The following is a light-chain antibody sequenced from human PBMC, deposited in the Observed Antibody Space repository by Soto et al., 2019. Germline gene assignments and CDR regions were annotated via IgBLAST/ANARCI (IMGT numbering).Light chain of an antibody. CDR2: GAS. Sequence: EIVMTQSPATLSVSPGERATLYCRASQSVSSNLAWYQQKPGQAPRLLIYGASTRATGIPARFSGSGSGSEFTLTISSLQSEDFAVDYCQQYNNWPRTFGQGTKVEIK. CDR1: QSVSSN. V-gene: IGKV3-15*01. CDR3: QQYNNWPRT. J-gene: IGKJ1*01.